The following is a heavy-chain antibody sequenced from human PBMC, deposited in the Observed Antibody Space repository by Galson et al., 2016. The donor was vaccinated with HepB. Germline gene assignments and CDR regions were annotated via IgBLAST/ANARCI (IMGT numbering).Heavy chain of an antibody. Sequence: SVKVSCKASGYGFTIYDINWVRQATGQGLEWMGWMNPASGDTGYAQKFQGRGTMTRDTSITTAYMELSSLRSDDTAVYYCTRGPYIGPSARSREAQYWGPGPLGTVSS. D-gene: IGHD5-12*01. CDR3: TRGPYIGPSARSREAQY. CDR1: GYGFTIYD. V-gene: IGHV1-8*01. J-gene: IGHJ4*02. CDR2: MNPASGDT.